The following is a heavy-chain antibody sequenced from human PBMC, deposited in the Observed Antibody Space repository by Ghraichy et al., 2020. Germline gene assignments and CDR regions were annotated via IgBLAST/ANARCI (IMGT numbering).Heavy chain of an antibody. CDR3: ARDSGSSCYYFDY. CDR2: ISVGSSSTI. V-gene: IGHV3-48*02. J-gene: IGHJ4*02. CDR1: GFTFSSYS. Sequence: SCAASGFTFSSYSMNWVRQAPGKGLEWVSYISVGSSSTIYYADSVKGRFTISRDNAKNSLYLQMNSLRDEDTAVYYCARDSGSSCYYFDYWGQGTLVTVSS. D-gene: IGHD6-13*01.